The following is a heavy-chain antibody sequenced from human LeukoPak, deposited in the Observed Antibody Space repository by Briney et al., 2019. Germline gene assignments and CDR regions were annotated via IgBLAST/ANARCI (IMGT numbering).Heavy chain of an antibody. D-gene: IGHD3-3*01. J-gene: IGHJ6*02. CDR3: ARDQTYYDFWSGYQYYYGMDV. V-gene: IGHV4-28*03. CDR1: GYSISSSNW. CDR2: IYYSGSI. Sequence: SETLSLTCAVSGYSISSSNWWGWIRQPPGKGLEWIGYIYYSGSIYYNPSLKSRVTMSVDTSKNQFSLKLSSVTAVDTAVYYCARDQTYYDFWSGYQYYYGMDVWGQGTTVTVSS.